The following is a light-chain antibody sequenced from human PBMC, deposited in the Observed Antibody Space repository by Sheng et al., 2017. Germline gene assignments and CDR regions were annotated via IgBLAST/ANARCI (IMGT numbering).Light chain of an antibody. CDR2: AAS. Sequence: DIQMTQSPSSLSASVGDRVTITCRASQSISNYLNWYQQKPGKAPKLLIYAASTFQSGVPSRFSGSGSGTDFTLTISSLQPEDFATYYCQQSYSNPRTFGQGTKLEIK. CDR3: QQSYSNPRT. CDR1: QSISNY. J-gene: IGKJ2*01. V-gene: IGKV1-39*01.